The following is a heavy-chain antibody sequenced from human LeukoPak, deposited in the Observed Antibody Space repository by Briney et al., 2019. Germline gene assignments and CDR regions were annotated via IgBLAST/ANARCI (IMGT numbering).Heavy chain of an antibody. CDR2: IATKTEGGTA. J-gene: IGHJ4*02. CDR3: TTGISRCSGSYCDY. D-gene: IGHD1-26*01. V-gene: IGHV3-15*04. CDR1: GFTFTNAW. Sequence: PGGSLRLSCAASGFTFTNAWMTWVRQAPGKGLEWVGRIATKTEGGTADYAAPVKGRFIISRDDSKYTFYLQMNSLKAEDTAMYYCTTGISRCSGSYCDYWGQGTLVTVSS.